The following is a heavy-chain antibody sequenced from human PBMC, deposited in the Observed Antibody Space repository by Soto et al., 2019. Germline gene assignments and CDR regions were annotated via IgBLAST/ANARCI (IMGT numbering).Heavy chain of an antibody. CDR2: IYHSGST. J-gene: IGHJ3*02. CDR3: ARVSVVVAATPVSAFAI. Sequence: QVQLQESGPGLVKPSGTLSLTCAVSSGSISSSNWWSWVRQPPGKGLEWIGEIYHSGSTNHNPSLKSRVTISVDKSKNQFSLKLSSVTAADTAVYYCARVSVVVAATPVSAFAIWGQGTMVTVSS. V-gene: IGHV4-4*02. D-gene: IGHD2-15*01. CDR1: SGSISSSNW.